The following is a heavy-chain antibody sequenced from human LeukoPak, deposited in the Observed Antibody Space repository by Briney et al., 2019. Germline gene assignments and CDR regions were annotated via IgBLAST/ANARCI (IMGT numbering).Heavy chain of an antibody. D-gene: IGHD6-19*01. J-gene: IGHJ4*02. Sequence: PGGSLRLSCAVSEFAFSSYGMHWVRQAPGKGLEWVAIIWYDGSDKYYGDSVKGRFTISRDNSKNTLYLQMNSLRAEDTAVYYCTILAVASDFDYWGQGTLVTVSS. CDR2: IWYDGSDK. V-gene: IGHV3-33*01. CDR3: TILAVASDFDY. CDR1: EFAFSSYG.